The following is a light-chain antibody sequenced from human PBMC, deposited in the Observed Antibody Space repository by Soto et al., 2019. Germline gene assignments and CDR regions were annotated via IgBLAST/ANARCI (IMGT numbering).Light chain of an antibody. CDR3: SSYGPSSSFAYV. V-gene: IGLV2-23*03. CDR1: SSEVGSYNL. Sequence: QSVLTQPASMSGSPGQSITISCTGTSSEVGSYNLVSWYQQFPDKAPKLIIYDGSERPSGVSDRFSGSKSGNTASLTISGLRAEDEAEYHCSSYGPSSSFAYVFGTGTKVTVL. CDR2: DGS. J-gene: IGLJ1*01.